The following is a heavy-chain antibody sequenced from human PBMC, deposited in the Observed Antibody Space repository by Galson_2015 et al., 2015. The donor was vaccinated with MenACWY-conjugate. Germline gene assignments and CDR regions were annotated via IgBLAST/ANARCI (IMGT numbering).Heavy chain of an antibody. Sequence: QSGAEVKKPGESLKISCKTTGYSFTTYWIAWVRQMPGTGLEWMGLISPGDSNTRCSPSFQGQVTISADKSISTAYLQWSSLKASDTAMYYCARHPPGGRGMDVWGQGTTVTVSS. V-gene: IGHV5-51*01. D-gene: IGHD1-26*01. CDR1: GYSFTTYW. CDR3: ARHPPGGRGMDV. J-gene: IGHJ6*02. CDR2: ISPGDSNT.